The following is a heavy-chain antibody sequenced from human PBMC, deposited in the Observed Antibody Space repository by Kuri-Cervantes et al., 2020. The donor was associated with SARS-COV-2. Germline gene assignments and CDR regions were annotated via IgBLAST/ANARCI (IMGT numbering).Heavy chain of an antibody. CDR1: GFTFSDYY. D-gene: IGHD3-3*01. CDR3: TRDDFWSGYFNY. J-gene: IGHJ4*02. V-gene: IGHV3-11*01. CDR2: ISSSGSTI. Sequence: LSLTCAASGFTFSDYYMSWTRQAPGKGLEWVSYISSSGSTIYYADSVKGRFTISRDNAKNSLYLQMNSLKTEDTAVYYCTRDDFWSGYFNYWGQGTLVTVSS.